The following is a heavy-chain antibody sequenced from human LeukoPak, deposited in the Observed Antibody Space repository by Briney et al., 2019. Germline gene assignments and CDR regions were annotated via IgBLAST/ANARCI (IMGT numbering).Heavy chain of an antibody. D-gene: IGHD6-19*01. V-gene: IGHV3-73*01. CDR1: GFTFSGSA. CDR2: IRSKANSYAT. CDR3: TRLHRWLVLGFDY. Sequence: QSGGSLRLSCAASGFTFSGSAMHWVRQASGKGLEWVGRIRSKANSYATAYAASVKGRFTISRDDSKNTAYLQMNSLKTEDTAVYYCTRLHRWLVLGFDYWGQGTLVTVSS. J-gene: IGHJ4*02.